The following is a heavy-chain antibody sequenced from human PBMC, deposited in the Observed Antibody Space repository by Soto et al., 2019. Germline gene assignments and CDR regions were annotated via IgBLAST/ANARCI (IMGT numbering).Heavy chain of an antibody. Sequence: ASVKVSCKASGETFTSCGISWVRQANGQGLEWMGWISAYNGNTNYAQKLQGRVTMTTDTSTSTAYMELRSLRSDDTAVYYCARDDTALAYYYYGLDVWGQGTRVTVSS. CDR2: ISAYNGNT. CDR1: GETFTSCG. V-gene: IGHV1-18*01. D-gene: IGHD5-18*01. CDR3: ARDDTALAYYYYGLDV. J-gene: IGHJ6*02.